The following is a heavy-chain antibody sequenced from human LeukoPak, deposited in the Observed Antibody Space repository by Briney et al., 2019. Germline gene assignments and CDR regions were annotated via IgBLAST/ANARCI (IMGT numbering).Heavy chain of an antibody. CDR1: GGTFSSYA. V-gene: IGHV1-18*01. D-gene: IGHD1-26*01. CDR2: ISAYNGNT. CDR3: ATGHSVGAFDI. J-gene: IGHJ3*02. Sequence: ASVKVSCKASGGTFSSYAISWVRQAPGQGLEWMGWISAYNGNTNYAQKLQGRVTMTTDTSTSTAYMELRSLRSEDTAVYYCATGHSVGAFDIWGQGTMVTVSS.